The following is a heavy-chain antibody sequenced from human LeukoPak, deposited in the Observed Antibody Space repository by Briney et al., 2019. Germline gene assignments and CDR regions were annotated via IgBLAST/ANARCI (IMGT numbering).Heavy chain of an antibody. D-gene: IGHD3-10*01. J-gene: IGHJ6*02. CDR1: GYSFTSYW. Sequence: GESLKISRKGSGYSFTSYWIGWVRQMPGKGLEWMGIIYPGDSDTRYSPSFQGQVTISADKSISTAYLQWSSLKASDTAMYYCARLPFTMVRGVPPYYYGMDVWGQGTTVTVSS. V-gene: IGHV5-51*01. CDR3: ARLPFTMVRGVPPYYYGMDV. CDR2: IYPGDSDT.